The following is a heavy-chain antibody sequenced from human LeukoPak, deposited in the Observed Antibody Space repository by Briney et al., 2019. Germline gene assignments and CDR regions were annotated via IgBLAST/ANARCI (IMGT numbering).Heavy chain of an antibody. V-gene: IGHV3-23*01. CDR1: GFTFSTYY. CDR3: ARVGHCSSTACFIDY. Sequence: GGSLRLSCAASGFTFSTYYMSWVRQAPGKGLEWVSGISGSGGATYYADSVRGRFTISRDNAKNTLYLEMNSLRAEDTAVYYCARVGHCSSTACFIDYWGQGTLVTVSS. D-gene: IGHD2-2*01. CDR2: ISGSGGAT. J-gene: IGHJ4*02.